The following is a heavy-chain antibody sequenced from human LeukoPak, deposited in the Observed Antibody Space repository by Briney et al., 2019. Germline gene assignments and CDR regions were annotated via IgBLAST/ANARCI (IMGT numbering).Heavy chain of an antibody. Sequence: GTSLRLSCAASGFTFSRYGMHWVRQAPGKGLEWVTVISYDGGDKYYADSVKGRFTISRDNSKNTLYLQMNSLRTEDTGVYYRAKDHDIAAAAYYFDYWGQGTLVTVSS. CDR2: ISYDGGDK. CDR3: AKDHDIAAAAYYFDY. CDR1: GFTFSRYG. J-gene: IGHJ4*02. V-gene: IGHV3-30*18. D-gene: IGHD6-13*01.